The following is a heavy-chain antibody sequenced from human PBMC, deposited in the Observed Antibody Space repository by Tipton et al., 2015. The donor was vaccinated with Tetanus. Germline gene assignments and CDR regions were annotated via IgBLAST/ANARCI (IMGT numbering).Heavy chain of an antibody. CDR3: ARHTSGSSHAPFDY. V-gene: IGHV5-51*01. CDR1: GYSFTNYW. D-gene: IGHD1-26*01. J-gene: IGHJ4*02. CDR2: IHPGDSDT. Sequence: QLVQSGAEVKKPGESLKMSWKGSGYSFTNYWIGWVRQMPGKGLEWMGIIHPGDSDTRYSPSFQGQVTISADKSISTAYLQWSSLKASDSAMYYCARHTSGSSHAPFDYWGQGTLVTVSS.